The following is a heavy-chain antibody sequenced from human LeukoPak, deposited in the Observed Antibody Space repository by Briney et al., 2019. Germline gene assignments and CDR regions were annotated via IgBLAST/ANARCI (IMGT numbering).Heavy chain of an antibody. J-gene: IGHJ4*02. D-gene: IGHD2-15*01. CDR3: AREGQCSGGSCYDY. Sequence: SETLSLTCTVSGGSISSGGYYWSWIRQHPGKGLAWIGYIYYSGSTYYNPSLKSRVTISVDTSKNQFSLKLSSVTAADTAVYYCAREGQCSGGSCYDYWGQGTLVTVSS. CDR2: IYYSGST. CDR1: GGSISSGGYY. V-gene: IGHV4-31*03.